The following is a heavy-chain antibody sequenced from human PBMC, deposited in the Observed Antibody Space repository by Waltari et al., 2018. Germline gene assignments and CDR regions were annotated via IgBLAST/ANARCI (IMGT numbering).Heavy chain of an antibody. V-gene: IGHV4-30-4*08. D-gene: IGHD2-2*01. Sequence: QVQLLESGPGLVRPSPTLSLTCNVAGDPVSRGDYYWSWVRRSPGKGVEWVGYIFYRGGAYYTPSLKRRATLSVDKSKNQFSLKLTSVTAADTAVYYCARGGYHRLDGPRPFDYWGQGTLVTVSS. CDR1: GDPVSRGDYY. CDR2: IFYRGGA. CDR3: ARGGYHRLDGPRPFDY. J-gene: IGHJ4*02.